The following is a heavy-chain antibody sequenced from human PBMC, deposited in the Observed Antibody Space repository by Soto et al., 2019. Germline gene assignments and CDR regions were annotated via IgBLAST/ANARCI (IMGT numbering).Heavy chain of an antibody. CDR1: GYSIVSFW. V-gene: IGHV5-51*01. J-gene: IGHJ5*02. Sequence: PGQSLKVSGTLSGYSIVSFWIGWILHMTGKGIEWMCLIFPDASTTRYNQSFRGHVTMSVDKSISTAYLQWRSLKTSDSAIYYCARLRRGPGVCGTDTCLGWFDPWAQGTQVTVPS. CDR3: ARLRRGPGVCGTDTCLGWFDP. CDR2: IFPDASTT. D-gene: IGHD1-7*01.